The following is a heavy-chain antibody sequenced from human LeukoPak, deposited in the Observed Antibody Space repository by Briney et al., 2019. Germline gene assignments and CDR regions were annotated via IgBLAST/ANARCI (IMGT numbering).Heavy chain of an antibody. V-gene: IGHV4-59*11. Sequence: SETMSLTCTVSGDSMNSHYWSWIRQPPGKGLEWIGYISYIGSTNYNPSLKSRVTISVDTSKNQFSLKLSSVTAADTAVYYCARDPTTVTKGLDIWGKGTMVTVSS. CDR3: ARDPTTVTKGLDI. J-gene: IGHJ3*02. CDR1: GDSMNSHY. D-gene: IGHD4-17*01. CDR2: ISYIGST.